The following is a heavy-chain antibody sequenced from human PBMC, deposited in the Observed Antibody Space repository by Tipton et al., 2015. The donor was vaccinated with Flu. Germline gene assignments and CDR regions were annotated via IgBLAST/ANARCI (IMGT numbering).Heavy chain of an antibody. J-gene: IGHJ4*02. D-gene: IGHD3-3*01. Sequence: TLSLTCTVSGGSISSSSYYWGWIRQPPGKGLEWIGSIYYGGSTYYNPSLKSRVTISVDMSKNQFSLKLSSVTAADTAVYCCARDTIFGVAHWGQGTLVTVSS. CDR3: ARDTIFGVAH. CDR2: IYYGGST. CDR1: GGSISSSSYY. V-gene: IGHV4-39*07.